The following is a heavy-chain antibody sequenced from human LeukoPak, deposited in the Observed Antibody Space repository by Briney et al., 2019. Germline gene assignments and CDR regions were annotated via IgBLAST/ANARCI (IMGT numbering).Heavy chain of an antibody. CDR1: GGTFSSYA. D-gene: IGHD1-26*01. Sequence: SVKVSCKASGGTFSSYAISWVRQAPGQGLEWMGGIIPIFGTANYAQKFQGRVTITADESTSTAYMELSSLRSEDTAVYYCARRDSGSYSNAFDIWGQGTMVTVSS. CDR2: IIPIFGTA. V-gene: IGHV1-69*13. J-gene: IGHJ3*02. CDR3: ARRDSGSYSNAFDI.